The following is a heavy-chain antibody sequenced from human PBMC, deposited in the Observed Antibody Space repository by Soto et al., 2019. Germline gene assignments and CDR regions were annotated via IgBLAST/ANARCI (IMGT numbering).Heavy chain of an antibody. CDR1: GFTFSNYT. Sequence: GGSLRLSCAASGFTFSNYTMHWVRQAPGKGLEWVALISYDEIDKYFADAVKGRFTISRDNSKNTLYLQMDSLRAEDTAVYYCAGRSGSSDYWGRGTLVTV. V-gene: IGHV3-30*04. D-gene: IGHD3-10*01. CDR2: ISYDEIDK. J-gene: IGHJ4*02. CDR3: AGRSGSSDY.